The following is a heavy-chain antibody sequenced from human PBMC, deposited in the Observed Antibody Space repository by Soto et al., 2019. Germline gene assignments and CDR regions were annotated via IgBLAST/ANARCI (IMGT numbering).Heavy chain of an antibody. CDR3: VRGPDYEGYFDY. CDR2: IILPFGTP. D-gene: IGHD3-22*01. J-gene: IGHJ4*02. V-gene: IGHV1-69*12. Sequence: QVRLVQSGAEVKKTESSVKVSCEASGTTFSNFAIGWVRQAPGQGLEWMGGIILPFGTPNYAQKFQGRVTISADESMTTVSRELRGLRSGDTAVYYCVRGPDYEGYFDYWGQGALVTVSS. CDR1: GTTFSNFA.